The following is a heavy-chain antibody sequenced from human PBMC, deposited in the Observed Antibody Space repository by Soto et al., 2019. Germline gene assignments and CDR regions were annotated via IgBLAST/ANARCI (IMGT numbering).Heavy chain of an antibody. V-gene: IGHV4-59*08. CDR1: GGSISSYY. J-gene: IGHJ3*02. Sequence: QVQLQESGPGLVKPSETLSLTCTVSGGSISSYYWSWIRQPPGKGLEWIGYIYYSGSTNYNPSLKSRVTISVDTSKNQFSLKLSSVTAADTAVYYRARHLWPSYYYGSGTPNDAFDIWGQGTMVTVSS. CDR2: IYYSGST. CDR3: ARHLWPSYYYGSGTPNDAFDI. D-gene: IGHD3-10*01.